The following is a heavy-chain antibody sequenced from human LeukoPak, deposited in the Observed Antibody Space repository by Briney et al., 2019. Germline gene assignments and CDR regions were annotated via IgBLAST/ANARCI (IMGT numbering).Heavy chain of an antibody. CDR1: GGSINSNSYY. D-gene: IGHD3-10*01. CDR3: ARHRPTGGAGSYYRSFDY. CDR2: TYYTGSP. V-gene: IGHV4-39*01. J-gene: IGHJ4*02. Sequence: KPSETLSLTCTVSGGSINSNSYYWDWIRQPPGKGLEWIGTTYYTGSPNHNPSLKSRVTISVDTSKNQFSLRLNSVTAADMAVYYCARHRPTGGAGSYYRSFDYWGQGTLVTVSS.